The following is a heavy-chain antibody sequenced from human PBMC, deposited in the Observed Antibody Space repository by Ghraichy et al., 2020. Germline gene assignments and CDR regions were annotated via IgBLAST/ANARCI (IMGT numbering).Heavy chain of an antibody. D-gene: IGHD6-19*01. CDR2: IYYSGST. Sequence: SQTLSLTCTVSGGSISSSSYYWGWIRQPPGKGLEWIGSIYYSGSTYYNPSLKSRVTISVDTSKNQFSLKLSSVTAADTAVYYCARHGEVDSSGWTVSVPLGAFDIWGQGTMVTVSS. J-gene: IGHJ3*02. CDR1: GGSISSSSYY. CDR3: ARHGEVDSSGWTVSVPLGAFDI. V-gene: IGHV4-39*01.